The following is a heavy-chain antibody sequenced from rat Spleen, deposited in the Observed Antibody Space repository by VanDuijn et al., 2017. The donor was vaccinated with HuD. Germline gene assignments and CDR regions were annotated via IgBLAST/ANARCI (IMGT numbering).Heavy chain of an antibody. CDR1: GFTFSNYD. D-gene: IGHD1-4*01. Sequence: EVQLVESGGGLVQAGRSMKLSCVASGFTFSNYDMAWVRQAPTKGLEWVASISNDGGSTYYRDSVKGRFTISRANAEHTQYLQMDSLRSEDTATYYCTTGPYTSRDYWGQGVMVTVSS. CDR3: TTGPYTSRDY. V-gene: IGHV5S13*01. CDR2: ISNDGGST. J-gene: IGHJ2*01.